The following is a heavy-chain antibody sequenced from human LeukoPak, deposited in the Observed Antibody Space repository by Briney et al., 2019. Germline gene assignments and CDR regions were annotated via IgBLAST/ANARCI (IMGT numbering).Heavy chain of an antibody. D-gene: IGHD3-10*01. CDR1: GYSFTSSW. CDR3: ARQPGAGWFDP. J-gene: IGHJ5*02. V-gene: IGHV5-51*01. CDR2: INPGDSDA. Sequence: GESLKISCQASGYSFTSSWIGWARQMPGKGLEWMAIINPGDSDARYSPSFQGQVTISADKSISTVYLQWGSLKASDTAMYYCARQPGAGWFDPWGQGTLVTVSS.